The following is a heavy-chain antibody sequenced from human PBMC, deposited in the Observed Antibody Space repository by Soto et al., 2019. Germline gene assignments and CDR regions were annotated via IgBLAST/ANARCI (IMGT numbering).Heavy chain of an antibody. J-gene: IGHJ4*02. CDR1: GFTFNIYA. D-gene: IGHD3-22*01. V-gene: IGHV3-23*01. CDR2: ISRYGDIT. Sequence: ESGGDLIQPGGSLRLSCAASGFTFNIYAMTWVRQAPGKGLEWVSAISRYGDITYYADSVEGRFSISRDNSKNTLYLQMNSLRAAATAVYYCAKDRYLDHDSRGYLFDNWGQGTLVTVSS. CDR3: AKDRYLDHDSRGYLFDN.